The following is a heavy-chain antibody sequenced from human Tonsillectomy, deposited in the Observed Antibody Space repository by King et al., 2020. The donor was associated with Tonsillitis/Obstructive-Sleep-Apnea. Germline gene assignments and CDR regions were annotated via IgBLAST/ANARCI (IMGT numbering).Heavy chain of an antibody. D-gene: IGHD4-17*01. Sequence: VQLVESGAEVKKPGESLRISCTGSGYSFTSYWISWVRQMPGKGLEWMGRIDPSDSYTNYSPSFQGHVTISADKSISTAYLQWSSLKASDTAMYYCATDYGDSNPDYYYGMDVWGQGTTVTVSS. CDR2: IDPSDSYT. CDR3: ATDYGDSNPDYYYGMDV. J-gene: IGHJ6*02. V-gene: IGHV5-10-1*03. CDR1: GYSFTSYW.